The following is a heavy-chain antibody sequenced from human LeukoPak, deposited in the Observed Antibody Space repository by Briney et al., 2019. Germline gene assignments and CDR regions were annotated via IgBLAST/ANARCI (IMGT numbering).Heavy chain of an antibody. V-gene: IGHV4-59*01. D-gene: IGHD2-15*01. J-gene: IGHJ4*02. CDR1: GGSISSYY. Sequence: SETLSLTCTVSGGSISSYYWSWIRQPPGKGLEWIGYIYYSGSTNYNPSLKSRVTISVDTSKNQFSLKQSSVTAADTAVYYCARDRSGGTDYWGQGTLVTVSS. CDR3: ARDRSGGTDY. CDR2: IYYSGST.